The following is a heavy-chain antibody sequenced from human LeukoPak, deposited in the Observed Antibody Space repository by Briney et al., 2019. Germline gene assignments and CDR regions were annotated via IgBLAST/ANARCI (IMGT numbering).Heavy chain of an antibody. D-gene: IGHD3-16*01. J-gene: IGHJ3*02. Sequence: GGSLRLSCAASGFTFSSYWMSWVRQTPGKGLEWVAVISYDGNNRYYADSVKGRFTISRYNSKNTLYLQMNSLRAEDTAVYYCAKVKGEVIGAFDIWGQGTMVTVSS. CDR2: ISYDGNNR. CDR1: GFTFSSYW. CDR3: AKVKGEVIGAFDI. V-gene: IGHV3-30*18.